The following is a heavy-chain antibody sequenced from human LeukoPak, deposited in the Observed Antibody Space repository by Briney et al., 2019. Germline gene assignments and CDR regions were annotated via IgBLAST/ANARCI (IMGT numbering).Heavy chain of an antibody. D-gene: IGHD1-26*01. V-gene: IGHV1-8*01. CDR3: ARLGPAYSGSYSETDY. Sequence: ASVTVSFTASGYTFTIYDINWVRQAPGQGLEWMGWMNPNSGNTGYAQKFQGRVTMTRNTSISTAYMELSSLRSEDTAVYYCARLGPAYSGSYSETDYWGQGTLVTVSS. J-gene: IGHJ4*02. CDR2: MNPNSGNT. CDR1: GYTFTIYD.